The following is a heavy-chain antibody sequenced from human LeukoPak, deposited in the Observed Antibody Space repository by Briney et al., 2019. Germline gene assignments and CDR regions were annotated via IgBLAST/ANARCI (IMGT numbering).Heavy chain of an antibody. Sequence: SETLSLTCAVSGGSISSGGYSWSWIRQPPGKGLEWIGYIYHSGSTYYNPSLKSRVTISVDRSKNQFSLKLSSVTAADTAVYYCARVLTLQSYGMDVWGQGTTVTASS. CDR2: IYHSGST. CDR3: ARVLTLQSYGMDV. CDR1: GGSISSGGYS. D-gene: IGHD4-11*01. V-gene: IGHV4-30-2*01. J-gene: IGHJ6*02.